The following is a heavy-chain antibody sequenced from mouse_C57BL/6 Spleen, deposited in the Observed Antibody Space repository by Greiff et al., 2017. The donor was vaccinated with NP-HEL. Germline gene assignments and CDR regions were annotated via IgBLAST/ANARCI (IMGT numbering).Heavy chain of an antibody. CDR2: ILPGSGST. CDR1: GYTFTGYW. CDR3: ARDHYYGSSDQYDFDG. J-gene: IGHJ2*01. V-gene: IGHV1-9*01. Sequence: QVQLQQSGAELMKPGASVKLSCKATGYTFTGYWIEWVKQRPGHGLEWIGEILPGSGSTNYNEKFKGKATFTADTSSNTAYMQLSSLTTEDSAIYYCARDHYYGSSDQYDFDGWGQGTTLTASS. D-gene: IGHD1-1*01.